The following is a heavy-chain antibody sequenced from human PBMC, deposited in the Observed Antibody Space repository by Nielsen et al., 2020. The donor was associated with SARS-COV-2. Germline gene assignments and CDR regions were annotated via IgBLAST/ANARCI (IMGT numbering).Heavy chain of an antibody. CDR2: IYYSGST. J-gene: IGHJ6*02. CDR1: GSSISSYY. CDR3: ARVSSWAYYYYGMDV. V-gene: IGHV4-59*04. D-gene: IGHD6-13*01. Sequence: SETLSLTCTVSGSSISSYYWSWTRQPPGKGLEWIGYIYYSGSTYYNPSLKSRVTISVDTSKNQFSLKLSSVTAADTAVYYCARVSSWAYYYYGMDVWGQGTTVTVSS.